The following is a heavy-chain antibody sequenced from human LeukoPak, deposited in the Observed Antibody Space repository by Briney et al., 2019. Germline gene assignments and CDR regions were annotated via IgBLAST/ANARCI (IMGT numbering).Heavy chain of an antibody. CDR1: GGSISSNNW. CDR2: IYHSGST. Sequence: SGTLSLTCAVSGGSISSNNWWSWVRQPPGKGLEWIGEIYHSGSTNYNPSLKSRVTTSVEKSKNQFSLKLTSVTAADTAVYYCARILFGELSHWYFDLWGRGTLVTVSS. J-gene: IGHJ2*01. V-gene: IGHV4-4*02. D-gene: IGHD3-10*02. CDR3: ARILFGELSHWYFDL.